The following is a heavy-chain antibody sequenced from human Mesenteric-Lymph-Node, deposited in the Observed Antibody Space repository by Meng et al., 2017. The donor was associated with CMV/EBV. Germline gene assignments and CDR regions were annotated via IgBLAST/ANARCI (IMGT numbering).Heavy chain of an antibody. J-gene: IGHJ4*02. D-gene: IGHD6-13*01. CDR2: IYSGGGI. V-gene: IGHV3-66*02. CDR3: VRDPYSSLGGDY. CDR1: GLTVSSNY. Sequence: GGSLRLSCAASGLTVSSNYMTWVRQAPGKGLEWVSLIYSGGGIYYADSVKGRFTISRDNSKTTLYLQMNSLRTEDTAVYYCVRDPYSSLGGDYWGQGTLVTVSS.